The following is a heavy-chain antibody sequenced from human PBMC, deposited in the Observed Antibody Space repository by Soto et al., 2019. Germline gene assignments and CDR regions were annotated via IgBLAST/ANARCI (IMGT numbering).Heavy chain of an antibody. CDR3: VRHHSRDGGATQYDY. D-gene: IGHD1-26*01. CDR2: IDPSDSYT. J-gene: IGHJ4*02. CDR1: GYSFTSYW. V-gene: IGHV5-10-1*01. Sequence: GESLKISCKGSGYSFTSYWISWVRQMPGKGLEWMGRIDPSDSYTNYSPSFQGHVTISFDKSISTAHLQWNSLKASDTAMYYCVRHHSRDGGATQYDYWCQEALLTVSS.